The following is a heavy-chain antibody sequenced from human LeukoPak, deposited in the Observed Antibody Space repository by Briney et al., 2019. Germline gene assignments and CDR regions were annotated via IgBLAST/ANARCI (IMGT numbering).Heavy chain of an antibody. CDR2: TSYDGSNT. Sequence: GGSLSLSCAASGFTFSSYAMHWVRQAPGKGLEWVAVTSYDGSNTYYADSVKGRFTISRDNSKNTLYLRMNSLRAEDTAMYYCARDRIAATGEDVFDIWGQGTMVTVSS. J-gene: IGHJ3*02. CDR3: ARDRIAATGEDVFDI. D-gene: IGHD6-13*01. CDR1: GFTFSSYA. V-gene: IGHV3-30-3*01.